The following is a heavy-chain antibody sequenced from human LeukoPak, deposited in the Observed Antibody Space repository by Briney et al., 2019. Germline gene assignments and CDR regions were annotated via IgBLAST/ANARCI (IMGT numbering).Heavy chain of an antibody. CDR1: GYSISSGYY. D-gene: IGHD2-2*01. J-gene: IGHJ4*02. CDR3: ARSPCGSSSTSCQFDY. CDR2: IYHSGST. Sequence: SETLSLTCTVSGYSISSGYYWGWIRRPPGKGLEWIGSIYHSGSTYYNPSLKSRVTISVDTSKNQFSLKLSSVTAADTAVYYCARSPCGSSSTSCQFDYWGQGTLVTVSS. V-gene: IGHV4-38-2*02.